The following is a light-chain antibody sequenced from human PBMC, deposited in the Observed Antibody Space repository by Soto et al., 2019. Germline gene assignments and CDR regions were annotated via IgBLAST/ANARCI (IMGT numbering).Light chain of an antibody. CDR2: DDS. Sequence: SYELTHISSVSVAPGQTARISCGGNNIGSKSVHWYQQKPGQAPVVVVYDDSDRPSGIPERFSGSNSGNTATLTISRVEAGDEADYYCQVWDDNSDHHVFGTGTKVTVL. V-gene: IGLV3-21*02. CDR1: NIGSKS. CDR3: QVWDDNSDHHV. J-gene: IGLJ1*01.